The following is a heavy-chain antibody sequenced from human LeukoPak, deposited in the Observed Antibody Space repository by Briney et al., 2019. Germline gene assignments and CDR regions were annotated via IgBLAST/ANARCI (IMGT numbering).Heavy chain of an antibody. Sequence: PSETLSLTCAVYGGSFSGYYWSWIRQPPGKGLEWIGEINHSGSTNYNPSLKSRVTISVDTSKNQFSLKLSSVTAADTAVYYCARRPFIVVVPAARNYWFDPWGQGTLVTVSS. D-gene: IGHD2-2*01. CDR2: INHSGST. V-gene: IGHV4-34*01. CDR1: GGSFSGYY. J-gene: IGHJ5*02. CDR3: ARRPFIVVVPAARNYWFDP.